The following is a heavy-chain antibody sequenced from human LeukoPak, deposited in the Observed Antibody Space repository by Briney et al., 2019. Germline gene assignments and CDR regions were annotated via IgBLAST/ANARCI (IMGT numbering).Heavy chain of an antibody. CDR3: AKDLTTSLSIAVPRGFDY. Sequence: PGGSLRLSCAASGFTFDDYAMHWVRQAPGKGLEWVSGISWNSGSIGYADSVKGRFTISRDNAKNSLYLQMNSLRAEDTALYYCAKDLTTSLSIAVPRGFDYWGQGTLVTVSS. J-gene: IGHJ4*02. CDR1: GFTFDDYA. CDR2: ISWNSGSI. V-gene: IGHV3-9*01. D-gene: IGHD6-19*01.